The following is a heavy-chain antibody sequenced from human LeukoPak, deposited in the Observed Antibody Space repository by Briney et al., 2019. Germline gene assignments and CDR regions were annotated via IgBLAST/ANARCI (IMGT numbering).Heavy chain of an antibody. CDR3: ARVVTYSSSWSDFNYWYFDL. CDR1: GGSISSGGYS. Sequence: SETLSLTCAVSGGSISSGGYSWSWTRQPPGKGLEWIGYIYHSGSTYYNPSLKSRVTISVDRSKNQFSLKLSSVTAADTAVYYCARVVTYSSSWSDFNYWYFDLWGRGTLVTVSS. CDR2: IYHSGST. V-gene: IGHV4-30-2*01. D-gene: IGHD6-13*01. J-gene: IGHJ2*01.